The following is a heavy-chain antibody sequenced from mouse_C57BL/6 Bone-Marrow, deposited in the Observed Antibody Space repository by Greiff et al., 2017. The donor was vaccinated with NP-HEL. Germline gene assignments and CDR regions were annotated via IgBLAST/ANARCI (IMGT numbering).Heavy chain of an antibody. CDR2: ISYDGSN. J-gene: IGHJ3*01. Sequence: EVKLQESGPGLVKPSQSLSLTCSVTGYSITSGYYWNWIRQFPGNKLEWMGYISYDGSNNYNPSLKNRISITRDTSKNQFFLKLNSVTTEDTATYYCARESYYDYPWFAYWGQGTLVTVSA. V-gene: IGHV3-6*01. CDR3: ARESYYDYPWFAY. CDR1: GYSITSGYY. D-gene: IGHD2-4*01.